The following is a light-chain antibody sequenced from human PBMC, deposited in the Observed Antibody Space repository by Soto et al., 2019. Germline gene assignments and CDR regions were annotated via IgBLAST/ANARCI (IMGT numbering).Light chain of an antibody. CDR1: QSVSSSY. CDR2: DAS. CDR3: QQYGSSPIT. Sequence: EIVLTQSPGTLSLSPGERATLSCRARQSVSSSYLAWYQQRPGQAPRLLISDASNRATGIPARFSGSGSATDFTLTISRLEPEDFALYYCQQYGSSPITFGQGTRLEIK. V-gene: IGKV3-20*01. J-gene: IGKJ5*01.